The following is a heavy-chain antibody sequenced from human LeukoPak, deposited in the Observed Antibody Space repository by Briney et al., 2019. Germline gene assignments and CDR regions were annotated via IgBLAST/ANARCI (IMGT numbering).Heavy chain of an antibody. CDR2: ISAYNGNT. CDR1: GYTFTSYG. V-gene: IGHV1-18*01. Sequence: EASEKVSCKASGYTFTSYGISWVRQAPGQGLEWMGWISAYNGNTNYAQKLQGRVTMTTDTSTSTAYMELRSLRSDDTAVYYCARVRGSGSPTPYYYYGMDVWGQGTTVTVSS. CDR3: ARVRGSGSPTPYYYYGMDV. D-gene: IGHD3-10*01. J-gene: IGHJ6*02.